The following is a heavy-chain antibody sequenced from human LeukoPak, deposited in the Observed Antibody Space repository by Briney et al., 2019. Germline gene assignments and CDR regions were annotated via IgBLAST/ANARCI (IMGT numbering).Heavy chain of an antibody. CDR3: ASLCDSSSWTGAEYFQH. CDR1: GGSISSSSYY. V-gene: IGHV4-39*01. Sequence: SETLSLTCTVSGGSISSSSYYWGWIRQPPGKGLEWIGSIYYSGSTYYNPSLKSRVTISVDTSKNQFSLKLSSVTAADTAVYYCASLCDSSSWTGAEYFQHWGQGTLVTVSS. J-gene: IGHJ1*01. D-gene: IGHD6-13*01. CDR2: IYYSGST.